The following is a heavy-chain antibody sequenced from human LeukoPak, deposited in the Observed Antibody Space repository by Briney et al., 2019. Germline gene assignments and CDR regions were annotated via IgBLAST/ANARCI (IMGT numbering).Heavy chain of an antibody. CDR3: ATGRYSGSTYYFDC. V-gene: IGHV3-7*01. J-gene: IGHJ4*02. Sequence: PGGSLRLSCAASGFTFSSYGMHWVRQAPGKGLEWVANIKRDGSEKYYVDSVKGRFTISRDNAKNSLYLQMNSLRADDTSVYYCATGRYSGSTYYFDCWGQGTLVTVSS. D-gene: IGHD1-26*01. CDR1: GFTFSSYG. CDR2: IKRDGSEK.